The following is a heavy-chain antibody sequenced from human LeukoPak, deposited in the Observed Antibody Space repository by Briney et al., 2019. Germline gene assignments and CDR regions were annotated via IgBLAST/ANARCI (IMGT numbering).Heavy chain of an antibody. CDR2: INLSGGST. D-gene: IGHD3-3*01. V-gene: IGHV1-46*01. CDR1: GYTFTSYY. CDR3: ARSGYDFWSGYY. J-gene: IGHJ4*02. Sequence: GASVKVSCKASGYTFTSYYMHWVRQAPGQGLEWMGIINLSGGSTSYAQKFQGRVTMTRDMSTSTVYMELSSLRSEDTAVYYCARSGYDFWSGYYWGQGTLVTVSS.